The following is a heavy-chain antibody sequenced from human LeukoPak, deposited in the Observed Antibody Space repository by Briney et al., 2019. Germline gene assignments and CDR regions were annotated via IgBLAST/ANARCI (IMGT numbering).Heavy chain of an antibody. V-gene: IGHV3-30*18. CDR1: GFTFSSYG. Sequence: GGSLRLSCAASGFTFSSYGMHWVRQAPGKGLEWVAVISYDGSNKYYADSVKGRFTISRGNSKNTLYLQMNSLRAEDTAVYYCAKSSSGSWAQALDYWGQGTLVTVSS. CDR3: AKSSSGSWAQALDY. J-gene: IGHJ4*02. CDR2: ISYDGSNK. D-gene: IGHD2-15*01.